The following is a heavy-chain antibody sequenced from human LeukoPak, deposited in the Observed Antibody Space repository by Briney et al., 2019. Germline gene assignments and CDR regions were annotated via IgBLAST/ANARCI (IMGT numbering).Heavy chain of an antibody. CDR1: GGTFSSYT. CDR3: ASEGNYCSSTSCAWFDP. V-gene: IGHV1-69*15. J-gene: IGHJ5*02. CDR2: IIPIFGTA. D-gene: IGHD2-2*01. Sequence: SSVKVSCKASGGTFSSYTISWVRQAPGQGLEWMGRIIPIFGTANYAQKFQGRVTITGDESTSTAYMELSSLRSEDTAVYYCASEGNYCSSTSCAWFDPWGQGTLVTVSS.